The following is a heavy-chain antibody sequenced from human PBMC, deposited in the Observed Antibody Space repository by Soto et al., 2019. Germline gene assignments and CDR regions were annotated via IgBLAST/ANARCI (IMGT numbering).Heavy chain of an antibody. CDR3: AKDHAGSNYGDLYYFDY. Sequence: QVPLVESGGGVVQPGGSLRLSCVASGFTFSSYGMHWARQAPGKGLEWVALTSYDGRHKYYADSVKGRFTISRDNSKNTVYLQMNSLRAEDTAVYYCAKDHAGSNYGDLYYFDYWGQGTLVTVSS. J-gene: IGHJ4*02. V-gene: IGHV3-30*18. CDR1: GFTFSSYG. CDR2: TSYDGRHK. D-gene: IGHD4-17*01.